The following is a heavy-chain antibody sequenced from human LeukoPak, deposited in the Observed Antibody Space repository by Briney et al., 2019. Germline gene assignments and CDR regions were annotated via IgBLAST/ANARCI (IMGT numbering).Heavy chain of an antibody. CDR1: GGTFSSYA. CDR2: IIPILGIA. Sequence: ASVKVSCKASGGTFSSYAISWVRQAPGQGLEWMGRIIPILGIANYAQKFQGRVTITADKSMSTAYMELSSLRSEDTAVYYCARERYSSSSGFDPWGQGTLVTVSS. CDR3: ARERYSSSSGFDP. D-gene: IGHD6-6*01. V-gene: IGHV1-69*04. J-gene: IGHJ5*02.